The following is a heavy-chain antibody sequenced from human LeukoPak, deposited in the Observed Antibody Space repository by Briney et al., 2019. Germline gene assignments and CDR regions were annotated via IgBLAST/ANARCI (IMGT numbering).Heavy chain of an antibody. V-gene: IGHV3-23*01. CDR2: LSGSGSTT. J-gene: IGHJ4*02. Sequence: GGSLRLSCAASGFTFSSYGMSWVRQAPGKGLEWVSALSGSGSTTYYADSVKGRFTISRGNSKNTLFLQMNSLRVEDTAVYYCAKAGYSSSWPFDYWGQGTLVTVSS. CDR1: GFTFSSYG. D-gene: IGHD6-13*01. CDR3: AKAGYSSSWPFDY.